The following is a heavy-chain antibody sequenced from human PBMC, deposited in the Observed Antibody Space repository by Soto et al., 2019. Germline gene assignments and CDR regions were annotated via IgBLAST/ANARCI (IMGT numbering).Heavy chain of an antibody. J-gene: IGHJ4*02. CDR2: ISGSGGST. CDR1: GFTFSSDA. Sequence: EVQLLESGGGLVQPGGALRLSCAASGFTFSSDAMSWVRQAPGKGLEWVSAISGSGGSTYYADAGKGRFTISRDNSKNTLYLQMNSLRAEDTAVYYCAKEGNSYVRALDYWGQGTLVTVSS. CDR3: AKEGNSYVRALDY. V-gene: IGHV3-23*01. D-gene: IGHD5-18*01.